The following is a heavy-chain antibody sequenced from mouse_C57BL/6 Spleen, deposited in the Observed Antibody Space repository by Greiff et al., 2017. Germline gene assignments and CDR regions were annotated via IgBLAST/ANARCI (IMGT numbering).Heavy chain of an antibody. CDR2: IYPGDGDT. CDR3: ARGDYYGSSPWFAY. J-gene: IGHJ3*01. V-gene: IGHV1-80*01. D-gene: IGHD1-1*01. Sequence: QVQLQQSGAELVKPGASVKISCKASGYAFSSYWMNWVKQRPGKGLEWIGQIYPGDGDTNYNGKFKGKATLTADKSSSTAYMQLSSLTSEDSAVDFCARGDYYGSSPWFAYWGQGTLVTVSA. CDR1: GYAFSSYW.